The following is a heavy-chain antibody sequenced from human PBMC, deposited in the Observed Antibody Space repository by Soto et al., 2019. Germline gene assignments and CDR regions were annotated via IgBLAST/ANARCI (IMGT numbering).Heavy chain of an antibody. D-gene: IGHD3-3*01. V-gene: IGHV3-74*01. CDR3: ARDPVKFTLIDFWSGSTPNKNNWFDP. J-gene: IGHJ5*02. Sequence: GGSLRLSCAASGFTFSSYWMHWVRQAPGKGLVWVSRINSDGSSTSYADSVKGRFTISRDNAKNTLYLQMNSLRAEDTAVYYCARDPVKFTLIDFWSGSTPNKNNWFDPWGQGTLVTVSS. CDR2: INSDGSST. CDR1: GFTFSSYW.